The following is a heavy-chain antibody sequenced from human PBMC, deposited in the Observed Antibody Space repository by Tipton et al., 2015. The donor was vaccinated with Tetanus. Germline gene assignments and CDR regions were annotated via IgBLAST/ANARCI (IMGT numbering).Heavy chain of an antibody. J-gene: IGHJ4*02. D-gene: IGHD3-10*01. CDR3: ARGGFEEFPDY. CDR1: GGSVSSGSYY. Sequence: TLSLTCTVSGGSVSSGSYYWSWIRQPPGKGLEWIGYIYYSGSTNYNPSLKSRVTISVDTSKNQFSLKLSSVTAADTAVYYCARGGFEEFPDYWGQGTLVTVSS. CDR2: IYYSGST. V-gene: IGHV4-61*01.